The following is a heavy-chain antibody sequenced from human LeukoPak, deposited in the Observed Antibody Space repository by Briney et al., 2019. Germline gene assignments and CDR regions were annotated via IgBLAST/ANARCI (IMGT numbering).Heavy chain of an antibody. V-gene: IGHV4-61*08. Sequence: PSETLSLTCTVSGGSISSAGYYWSWIRQHPGKGLEWIGYIYYSGSTNYNPSLKSRVTISVDTSKNQFSLKLSSVTAADTAVYYCARDRVRGNSNPFFDYWGQGTLVTVSS. D-gene: IGHD4-11*01. CDR2: IYYSGST. J-gene: IGHJ4*02. CDR1: GGSISSAGYY. CDR3: ARDRVRGNSNPFFDY.